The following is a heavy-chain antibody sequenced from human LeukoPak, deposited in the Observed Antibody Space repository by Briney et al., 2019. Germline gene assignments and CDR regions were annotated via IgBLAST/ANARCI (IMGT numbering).Heavy chain of an antibody. CDR1: GFTFRSYA. CDR2: IRGGGGST. J-gene: IGHJ4*02. D-gene: IGHD3-22*01. Sequence: AGGSLRLSCAGSGFTFRSYAMNWVRHAPGKGLEWVSLIRGGGGSTHYADAVKGRFTISRDNTQNTVFLHMNRLRIEDTAVYFCAKGQENYYETTGNWDSWGQGTLVTVSS. CDR3: AKGQENYYETTGNWDS. V-gene: IGHV3-23*01.